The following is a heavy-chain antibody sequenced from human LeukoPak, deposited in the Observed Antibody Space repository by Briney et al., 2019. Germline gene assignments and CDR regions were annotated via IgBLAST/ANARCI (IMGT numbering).Heavy chain of an antibody. CDR2: ISGYNGDT. V-gene: IGHV1-18*01. D-gene: IGHD3-10*02. J-gene: IGHJ4*02. CDR3: ARDGIGTDYVRYFDD. Sequence: VASVKVSCKASGYTFASYGISWVRQAPGQGREWMGWISGYNGDTNYAQKVQGRVTMTTDTSTGTAYMELRNLRSDDTAIYYCARDGIGTDYVRYFDDWGQGTLVTVSS. CDR1: GYTFASYG.